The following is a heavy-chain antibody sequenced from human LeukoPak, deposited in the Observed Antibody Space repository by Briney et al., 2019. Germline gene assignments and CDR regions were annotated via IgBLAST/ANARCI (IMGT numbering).Heavy chain of an antibody. J-gene: IGHJ4*02. Sequence: PGGSLRLSCATSGFTFSIFSMNWVRQAPGKGLEWVSYISSTSSTIYYADSVKGRFTISRDNAKHSLFLQMNSLRDEDTAFYYWARDFSSGDSTVDCWGQGTLVTVSS. CDR2: ISSTSSTI. V-gene: IGHV3-48*02. D-gene: IGHD6-19*01. CDR1: GFTFSIFS. CDR3: ARDFSSGDSTVDC.